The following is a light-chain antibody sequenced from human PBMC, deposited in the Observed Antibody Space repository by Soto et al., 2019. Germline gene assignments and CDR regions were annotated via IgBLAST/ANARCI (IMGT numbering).Light chain of an antibody. Sequence: QSVLTQPPSGSGTPGQRVTISCSGSSSNIGSNTVNWYQQLPGTAPKLLIYSNNQRPSGVPDRFSGSKSGTSASLAISGLQSEDEADYYCAAWDDSLNGWVFGGGTKLTLL. J-gene: IGLJ3*02. CDR2: SNN. V-gene: IGLV1-44*01. CDR1: SSNIGSNT. CDR3: AAWDDSLNGWV.